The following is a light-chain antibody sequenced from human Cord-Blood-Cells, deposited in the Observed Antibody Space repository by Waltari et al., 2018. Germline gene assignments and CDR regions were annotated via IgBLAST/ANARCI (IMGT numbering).Light chain of an antibody. CDR3: QQSYSTPIT. J-gene: IGKJ5*01. Sequence: DIQLTQSPSSLSASVGDIVSITCRASQSISSYLNWYQQKPGKAPKLLIYAASSLQIGVPSRFSGSGSGTDFTLTISSLQPEDFATYYCQQSYSTPITFGQGTRLEIK. V-gene: IGKV1-39*01. CDR2: AAS. CDR1: QSISSY.